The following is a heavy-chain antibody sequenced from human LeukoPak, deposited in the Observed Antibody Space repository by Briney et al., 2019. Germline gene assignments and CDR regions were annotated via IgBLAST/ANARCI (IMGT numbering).Heavy chain of an antibody. J-gene: IGHJ5*02. CDR1: GGTFISYA. CDR2: IIPIFGTA. Sequence: SVKVSCKASGGTFISYAISWVRQAPGQGLEWMGRIIPIFGTANYAQKFQGRVTITTDESTSTAYMELSSLRSEDTAVYYCARGEMATARYNWFDPWGQGTLVTVSS. D-gene: IGHD5-24*01. CDR3: ARGEMATARYNWFDP. V-gene: IGHV1-69*05.